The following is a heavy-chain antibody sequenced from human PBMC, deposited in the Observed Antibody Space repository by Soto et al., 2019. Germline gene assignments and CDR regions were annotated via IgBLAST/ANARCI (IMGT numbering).Heavy chain of an antibody. Sequence: SETLSLTCTISGGSFGTNYWSWVRQAPGKGLEWIGYTYHTGSTKYNPSLKSRAAISVDTSKNQFSLTLNSAAAADTAVYYCATDSAGRGPFDPWGQGILVTVSS. CDR2: TYHTGST. V-gene: IGHV4-59*13. D-gene: IGHD3-10*01. CDR1: GGSFGTNY. CDR3: ATDSAGRGPFDP. J-gene: IGHJ5*02.